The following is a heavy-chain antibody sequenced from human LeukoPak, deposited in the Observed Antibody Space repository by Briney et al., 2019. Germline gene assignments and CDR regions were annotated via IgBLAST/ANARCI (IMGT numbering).Heavy chain of an antibody. CDR3: HCSGGNCYKP. J-gene: IGHJ5*02. CDR1: GDSVSSSSYY. Sequence: PSETLSLTCTVSGDSVSSSSYYWGWVRQAPGKGLEWVSGISGSGGSTYYADSVKGRFIISRDNSKNTLYLQMNSLRAEDTAVYYCHCSGGNCYKPWGQGTLVTVSS. CDR2: ISGSGGST. D-gene: IGHD2-15*01. V-gene: IGHV3-23*01.